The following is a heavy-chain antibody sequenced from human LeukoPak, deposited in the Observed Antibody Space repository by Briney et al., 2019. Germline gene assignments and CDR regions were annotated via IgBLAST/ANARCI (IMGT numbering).Heavy chain of an antibody. J-gene: IGHJ6*03. CDR3: STKLYGDYVDYFYYMDV. CDR1: GFTFSSYS. Sequence: GVSLTLSCAASGFTFSSYSMNWVRQAPGKGLEWVASISSSSSYTYYADSVKGRFTISRDNAKNSLYLQMNSLRAEDTAVYYCSTKLYGDYVDYFYYMDVWGKGTTVTVSS. D-gene: IGHD4-17*01. CDR2: ISSSSSYT. V-gene: IGHV3-21*01.